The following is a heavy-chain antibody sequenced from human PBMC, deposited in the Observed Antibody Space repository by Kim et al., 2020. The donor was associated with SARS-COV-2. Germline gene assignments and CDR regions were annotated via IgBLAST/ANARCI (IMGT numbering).Heavy chain of an antibody. D-gene: IGHD4-17*01. J-gene: IGHJ6*02. CDR3: ARNPYGDYSHGLDV. V-gene: IGHV3-13*01. CDR1: GFIFSMSD. CDR2: IGTVGDT. Sequence: GGSLRLSCTGSGFIFSMSDLHWVRQAAGAGLEWVSSIGTVGDTYYLDSVRGRFTISRDDVTNSSYLHLNNLGAGDTAVYFCARNPYGDYSHGLDVWGLGT.